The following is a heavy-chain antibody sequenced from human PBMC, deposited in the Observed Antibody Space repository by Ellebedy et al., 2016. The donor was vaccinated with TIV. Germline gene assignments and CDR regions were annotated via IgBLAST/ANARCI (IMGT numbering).Heavy chain of an antibody. CDR2: IKGDGSAK. D-gene: IGHD2-15*01. J-gene: IGHJ4*01. Sequence: GESLKISCVASAFTFSSSWMTWVRQAPGKGLEWVANIKGDGSAKYYMDSVKGRFTISRDNAKRSVFLQMNSLRAEDTAVYFCVKGSCGDGRCYAGDFWGHGTLVTVSS. CDR1: AFTFSSSW. V-gene: IGHV3-7*03. CDR3: VKGSCGDGRCYAGDF.